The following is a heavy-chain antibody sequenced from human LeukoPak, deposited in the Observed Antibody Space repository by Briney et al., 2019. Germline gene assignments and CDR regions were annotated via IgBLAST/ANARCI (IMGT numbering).Heavy chain of an antibody. D-gene: IGHD3-3*01. CDR1: GYTLTELS. J-gene: IGHJ4*02. V-gene: IGHV1-24*01. Sequence: ASVKVSCKVSGYTLTELSMHWVRQAPGKGLEWMGGFDPEDGETIYAQKFQGRVTMTEDTSTDTAYMELSSLRSEDTAVYYCATGLRFLEWLSVPDFDYWGQGTLVTVSS. CDR2: FDPEDGET. CDR3: ATGLRFLEWLSVPDFDY.